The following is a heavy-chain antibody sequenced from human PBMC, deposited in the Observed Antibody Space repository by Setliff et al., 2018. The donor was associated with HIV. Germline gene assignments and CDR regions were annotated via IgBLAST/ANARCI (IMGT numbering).Heavy chain of an antibody. J-gene: IGHJ4*03. Sequence: SETLSLTCTVSGGSITGYYWSWIRQPPGKGLEWIGWIYYSGNTRYNPSLKSRVTISLDTSKNQFSLSLNSVTAADTAVYYCARTGGSGSYYIYAPHFDYWGQGTMVTVS. CDR2: IYYSGNT. V-gene: IGHV4-59*12. CDR1: GGSITGYY. D-gene: IGHD3-10*01. CDR3: ARTGGSGSYYIYAPHFDY.